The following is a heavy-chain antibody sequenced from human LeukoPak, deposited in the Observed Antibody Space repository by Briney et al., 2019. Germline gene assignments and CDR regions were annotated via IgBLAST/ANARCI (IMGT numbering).Heavy chain of an antibody. CDR2: ISAYNGNT. CDR3: ARDSREVLLWFGEFSP. D-gene: IGHD3-10*01. CDR1: GYTFTSYG. V-gene: IGHV1-18*01. Sequence: GASVKVSCKASGYTFTSYGISWVRQAPGQGLEWMGWISAYNGNTNYAQKLQGRVTMTTDTSTSTACMELRSLRSDDTAVYYCARDSREVLLWFGEFSPWGQGTLVTVSS. J-gene: IGHJ5*02.